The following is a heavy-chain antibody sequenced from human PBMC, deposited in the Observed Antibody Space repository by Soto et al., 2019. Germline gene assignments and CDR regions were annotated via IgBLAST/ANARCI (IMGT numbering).Heavy chain of an antibody. J-gene: IGHJ4*02. CDR1: GITINTAR. V-gene: IGHV3-15*01. D-gene: IGHD2-8*01. CDR2: IKTKNDGETT. CDR3: TREWWGDFA. Sequence: EGQLVESGGGLVKPGESLRLSCEVSGITINTARMSWVRQAPGKGLEWVGRIKTKNDGETTEFAAAVDGRFSISRDDSRNTIYLQMNSLRTEDTAVYYCTREWWGDFAWGQGSLVTVSP.